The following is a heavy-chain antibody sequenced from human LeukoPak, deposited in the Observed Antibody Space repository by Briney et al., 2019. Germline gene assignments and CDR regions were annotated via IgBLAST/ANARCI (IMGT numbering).Heavy chain of an antibody. Sequence: GSLRLSCAASGFSFSSYNMNWVRLTPGKGLEWVSSITSSSTYTFYADSVKGRFTISRDNAKNSLDLEMNGLRAEDTAVYYCARDRASRYYYYYMDVWGKGTTVTVSS. CDR3: ARDRASRYYYYYMDV. CDR2: ITSSSTYT. J-gene: IGHJ6*03. CDR1: GFSFSSYN. D-gene: IGHD6-13*01. V-gene: IGHV3-21*01.